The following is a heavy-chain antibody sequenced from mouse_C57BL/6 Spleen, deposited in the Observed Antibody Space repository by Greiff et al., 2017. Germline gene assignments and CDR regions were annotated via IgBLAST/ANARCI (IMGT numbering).Heavy chain of an antibody. CDR3: ARSQYYGSSYAAWFAY. CDR2: IYPGDGDT. D-gene: IGHD1-1*01. Sequence: QVQLKESGAELVKPGASVKISCKASGYAFSSYWMNWVKQRPGKGLEWIGQIYPGDGDTNYNGKFKGKATLTADKSSSTAYMQLSSLTSEDSAVYFCARSQYYGSSYAAWFAYWGQGTLVTVSA. V-gene: IGHV1-80*01. CDR1: GYAFSSYW. J-gene: IGHJ3*01.